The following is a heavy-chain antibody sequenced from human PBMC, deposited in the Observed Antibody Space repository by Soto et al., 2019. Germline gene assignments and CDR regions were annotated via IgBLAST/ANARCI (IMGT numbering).Heavy chain of an antibody. J-gene: IGHJ4*02. D-gene: IGHD3-22*01. CDR3: ARGPYYYDSSGYWHFDY. CDR2: ISSSSSYI. Sequence: PGGSLRLSCAASGFTFSSYSMNWVRQAPGKGLEWVASISSSSSYIYYADSVKGRFTISRDNAKNSLYLQMNSLRAEDTAVYYCARGPYYYDSSGYWHFDYWGQGTLVTVSS. CDR1: GFTFSSYS. V-gene: IGHV3-21*01.